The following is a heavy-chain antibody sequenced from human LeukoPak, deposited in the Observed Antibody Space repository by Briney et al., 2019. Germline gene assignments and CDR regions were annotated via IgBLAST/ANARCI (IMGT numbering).Heavy chain of an antibody. V-gene: IGHV4-34*01. Sequence: SETPSLTCAVYGGSFSGYYWSWIRQPPGKGLEWIGEINHSGNTNYNPSLKSRVTISVDTSKNQFSLKLSSVTAADTAVYYCARPRTIFDAFDIWGQGTMVTVSS. J-gene: IGHJ3*02. CDR2: INHSGNT. D-gene: IGHD3-3*01. CDR1: GGSFSGYY. CDR3: ARPRTIFDAFDI.